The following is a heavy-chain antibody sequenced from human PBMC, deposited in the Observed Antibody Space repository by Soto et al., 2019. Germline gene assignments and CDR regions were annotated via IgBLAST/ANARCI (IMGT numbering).Heavy chain of an antibody. J-gene: IGHJ4*02. D-gene: IGHD6-13*01. CDR1: GFLFSSNW. CDR3: ARGIGFSAQDY. CDR2: ISGDLSST. V-gene: IGHV3-74*01. Sequence: LRLSCAASGFLFSSNWMHWVRQAPGKGLVWVSRISGDLSSTDYADSVKGRFTISRDNAKNTLYLQMDSLRADDTAVYFCARGIGFSAQDYWGQGTLVTVSS.